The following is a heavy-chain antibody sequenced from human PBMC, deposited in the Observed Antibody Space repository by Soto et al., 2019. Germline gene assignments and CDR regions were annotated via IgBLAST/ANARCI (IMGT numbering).Heavy chain of an antibody. Sequence: PGGSLRLSCAASGFTFSSYGMHWVRQAPGKGLEWVAVIWYDGSNKYYADSVKGRFTISRDNSKNTLYLQTNSLRAEDTAVYYCARGDCGDGNYYYYMDVWGKGTTVTVSS. CDR1: GFTFSSYG. CDR2: IWYDGSNK. D-gene: IGHD4-17*01. J-gene: IGHJ6*03. CDR3: ARGDCGDGNYYYYMDV. V-gene: IGHV3-33*01.